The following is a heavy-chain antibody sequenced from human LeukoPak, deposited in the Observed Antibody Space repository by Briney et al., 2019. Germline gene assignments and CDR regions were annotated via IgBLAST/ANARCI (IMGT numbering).Heavy chain of an antibody. CDR2: ISGSGGST. CDR1: GFTFSSYA. Sequence: GGSLRLSCAASGFTFSSYAMSWVRQAPGKGLEWVSAISGSGGSTYYADSVKGRFTISRGNSKNTLYLQMNGLRAEDTAVCYCASWWDYYDSSGYYPHIWGQGTMVTVSS. D-gene: IGHD3-22*01. V-gene: IGHV3-23*01. CDR3: ASWWDYYDSSGYYPHI. J-gene: IGHJ3*02.